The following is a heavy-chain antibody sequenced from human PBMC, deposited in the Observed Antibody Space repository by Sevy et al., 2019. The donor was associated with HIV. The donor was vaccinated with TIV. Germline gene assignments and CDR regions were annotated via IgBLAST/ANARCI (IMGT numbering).Heavy chain of an antibody. V-gene: IGHV1-18*01. CDR2: ISAYNGNT. D-gene: IGHD5-18*01. Sequence: ASVKVSCKASGYTFTSYGISWVRQAPGQGLEWMGWISAYNGNTNYAQKLQGRVTMTTDTSTSTAYMELRSLRSDDTAVYYCARVPSGLGYSYDFYYYYYMDVWGKGTTVTVSS. CDR3: ARVPSGLGYSYDFYYYYYMDV. J-gene: IGHJ6*03. CDR1: GYTFTSYG.